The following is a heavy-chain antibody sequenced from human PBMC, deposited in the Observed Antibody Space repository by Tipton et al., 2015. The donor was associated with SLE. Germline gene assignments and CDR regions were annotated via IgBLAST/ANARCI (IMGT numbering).Heavy chain of an antibody. V-gene: IGHV3-7*01. CDR3: ARAGNYYDSSGYSPLDY. J-gene: IGHJ4*02. CDR1: GFTFNRYW. D-gene: IGHD3-22*01. Sequence: SLRLSCAASGFTFNRYWMSWVRQAPGKGLEWVANIKQDGSEKDYVDSVKGRFTISRDNAKNSLYLQMNSLRVEDTAVYYCARAGNYYDSSGYSPLDYWGQGTLVTVSS. CDR2: IKQDGSEK.